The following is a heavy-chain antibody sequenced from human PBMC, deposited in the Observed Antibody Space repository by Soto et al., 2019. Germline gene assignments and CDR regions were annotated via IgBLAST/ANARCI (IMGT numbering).Heavy chain of an antibody. CDR1: GFTISYHY. CDR3: ARVQYYDFWSGYPSGGMDV. V-gene: IGHV3-72*01. J-gene: IGHJ6*02. D-gene: IGHD3-3*01. Sequence: LRLSCAASGFTISYHYMDWVRQAPGKGLEWVGRTRNKANSYTTEYAASVKGRFTISRDDSKNSLYLQMNSLKTEDTAVYYCARVQYYDFWSGYPSGGMDVWGQGTTVTVSS. CDR2: TRNKANSYTT.